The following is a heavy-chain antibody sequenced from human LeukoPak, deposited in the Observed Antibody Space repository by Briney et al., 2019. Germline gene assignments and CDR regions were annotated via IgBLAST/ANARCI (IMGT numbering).Heavy chain of an antibody. Sequence: ASVKVSCKASGYTFTSYYMHRVRQAPGQGLEWMGIINPSGGSTSYAQKFQGRVTMTRDTSTSTVYMELSSLRSEDTAVYYCAREGESIVLMVYAHPHAAFDIWGQGTMVTVSS. CDR2: INPSGGST. CDR3: AREGESIVLMVYAHPHAAFDI. D-gene: IGHD2-8*01. CDR1: GYTFTSYY. V-gene: IGHV1-46*01. J-gene: IGHJ3*02.